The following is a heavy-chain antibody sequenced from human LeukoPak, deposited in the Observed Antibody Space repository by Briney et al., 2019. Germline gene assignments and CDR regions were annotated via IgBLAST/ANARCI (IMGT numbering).Heavy chain of an antibody. Sequence: ASVKVSCKASGYTFTGYYMHWVRQAPGQGLEWMGWINPNSGGTNYAQKFQGRVTMTRDTSISTAYMELSRLRSDDTAVYYCARKMATIGGDWFDPWGQGTLVTVSS. CDR3: ARKMATIGGDWFDP. CDR2: INPNSGGT. V-gene: IGHV1-2*02. CDR1: GYTFTGYY. D-gene: IGHD5-24*01. J-gene: IGHJ5*02.